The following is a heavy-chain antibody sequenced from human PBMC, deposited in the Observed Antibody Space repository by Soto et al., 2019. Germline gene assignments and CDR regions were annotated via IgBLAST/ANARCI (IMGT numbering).Heavy chain of an antibody. J-gene: IGHJ4*02. D-gene: IGHD2-2*01. Sequence: EVQLLESRGGLVQPGGSLRLSCAASGFTFSNYDMSWVRQAPGRGLEWVSAVSRSGGMTYYADSAKGRFTISRDNSKNTLNLEMNGLRVEDTAVYYCATQGGTSDYWGQGTLVTVSS. V-gene: IGHV3-23*01. CDR2: VSRSGGMT. CDR3: ATQGGTSDY. CDR1: GFTFSNYD.